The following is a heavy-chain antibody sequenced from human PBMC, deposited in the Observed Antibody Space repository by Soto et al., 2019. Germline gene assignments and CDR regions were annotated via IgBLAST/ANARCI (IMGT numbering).Heavy chain of an antibody. J-gene: IGHJ6*03. Sequence: GESLKISCKGSGYSFTSYWIGWVRQMPGKGLEWMGIIYPGDSDTRYSPSFQGQVTISADKSISTAYLQWSSLKASDTAMYYCARHGTYYDILTGTVYYYMDVWGKGTTVPSP. V-gene: IGHV5-51*01. D-gene: IGHD3-9*01. CDR3: ARHGTYYDILTGTVYYYMDV. CDR1: GYSFTSYW. CDR2: IYPGDSDT.